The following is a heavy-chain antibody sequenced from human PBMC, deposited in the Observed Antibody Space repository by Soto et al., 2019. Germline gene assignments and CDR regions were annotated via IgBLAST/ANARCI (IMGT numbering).Heavy chain of an antibody. CDR2: IYYSGST. CDR3: AREDSYDSSGYHYNWFDP. V-gene: IGHV4-59*01. Sequence: QVQLQESGPGLVKPSETLSLTCTVSGGSISSYYWSWIRQPPGKGLEWIGYIYYSGSTNYNPSLKSRVTLSVDTSKNRFSLKPSSVTAADTAVYYCAREDSYDSSGYHYNWFDPWGQGTLVTVSS. J-gene: IGHJ5*02. D-gene: IGHD3-22*01. CDR1: GGSISSYY.